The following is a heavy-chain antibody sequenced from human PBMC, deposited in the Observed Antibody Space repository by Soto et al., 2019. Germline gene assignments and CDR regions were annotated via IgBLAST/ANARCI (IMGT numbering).Heavy chain of an antibody. CDR1: GYTFTGYY. Sequence: GASVKVSCKASGYTFTGYYMHWVRQAPGQGLEWMGWINPNSGGTNYAQKFQGWVTMTRDTSISTAYMELSRLRSDDTAVYYCARAPYSSSSENKYYFDYWGQGTLVTVS. V-gene: IGHV1-2*04. J-gene: IGHJ4*02. CDR2: INPNSGGT. CDR3: ARAPYSSSSENKYYFDY. D-gene: IGHD6-6*01.